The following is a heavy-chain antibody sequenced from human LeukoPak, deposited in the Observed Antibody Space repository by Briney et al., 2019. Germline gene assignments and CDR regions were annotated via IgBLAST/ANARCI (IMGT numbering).Heavy chain of an antibody. V-gene: IGHV1-2*02. CDR1: GYTFTGYY. Sequence: ASAKVSCKASGYTFTGYYMHWVRQAPGQGLEWMGWINPNSGGTNYAQKFQGRVTMTRDTSISTAYMELSRLRSDDTAVYYCARKGMTTVTTEDYYYMDVWGKGTTVTVSS. CDR3: ARKGMTTVTTEDYYYMDV. D-gene: IGHD4-17*01. J-gene: IGHJ6*03. CDR2: INPNSGGT.